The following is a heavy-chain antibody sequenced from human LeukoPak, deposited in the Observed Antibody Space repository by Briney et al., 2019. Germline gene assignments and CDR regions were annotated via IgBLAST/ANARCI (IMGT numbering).Heavy chain of an antibody. V-gene: IGHV4-38-2*01. J-gene: IGHJ3*01. D-gene: IGHD4-11*01. Sequence: PSGTLSLTCAVSGYAISSGYYWGWIRQPPGKGLEWIGSIYHSGTTYSNPSLKSRVTMSVNTSKNQFSLKLSSVTAADTAVYYCARGETTAADRREGDAFDVWGQGTIVTVSS. CDR2: IYHSGTT. CDR3: ARGETTAADRREGDAFDV. CDR1: GYAISSGYY.